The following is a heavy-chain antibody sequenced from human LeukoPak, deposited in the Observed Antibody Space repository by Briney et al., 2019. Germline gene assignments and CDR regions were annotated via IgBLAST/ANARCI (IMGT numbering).Heavy chain of an antibody. Sequence: SETLSLTCTVSGGSISSSSYYWGWIRQPPGKGLEWIGSIYYSGSTYYNPSLKSRVTVSVDTSKNQFSLKLSSVTAADTAVYFCARGPYSYDSSGAFDIWGQGTMVTVSA. CDR3: ARGPYSYDSSGAFDI. J-gene: IGHJ3*02. CDR2: IYYSGST. D-gene: IGHD3-22*01. CDR1: GGSISSSSYY. V-gene: IGHV4-39*07.